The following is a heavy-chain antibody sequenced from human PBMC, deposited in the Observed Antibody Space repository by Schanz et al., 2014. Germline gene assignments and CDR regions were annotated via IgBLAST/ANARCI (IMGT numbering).Heavy chain of an antibody. Sequence: QVQLVQSGAEVKKPGASVKVSCKASGYTFTSDSMHWVRQAPGQGLEWMGMINPSGGSATYAQKFQGRVPMTRDTSTSTSYMELTSLRFDDAAVCYCARGYGDSPTDFWGQGTLVTVSS. D-gene: IGHD4-17*01. CDR3: ARGYGDSPTDF. J-gene: IGHJ4*02. V-gene: IGHV1-46*01. CDR1: GYTFTSDS. CDR2: INPSGGSA.